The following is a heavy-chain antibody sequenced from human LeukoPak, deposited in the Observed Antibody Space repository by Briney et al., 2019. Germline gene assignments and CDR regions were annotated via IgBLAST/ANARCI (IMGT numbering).Heavy chain of an antibody. CDR2: INPNSGGT. J-gene: IGHJ4*02. CDR1: GYTFTGYC. V-gene: IGHV1-2*02. CDR3: ARVSGGYEPWGYFDY. Sequence: ASVKVSCKASGYTFTGYCMHWVRQAPGQGLEWMGWINPNSGGTNYAQKFQGRVTMTRDTSISTAYMELSRLRSDDTAVYYCARVSGGYEPWGYFDYWGQGTLVTVSS. D-gene: IGHD5-12*01.